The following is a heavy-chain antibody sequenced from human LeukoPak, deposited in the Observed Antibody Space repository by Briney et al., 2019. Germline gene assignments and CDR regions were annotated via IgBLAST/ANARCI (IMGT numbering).Heavy chain of an antibody. CDR1: GLTFSSYG. Sequence: PGGSLRLSCAASGLTFSSYGMNWVRQAPGKGLEWVSHISNSGTTLYADSVKGRFTISRDNSKNTLYLQMNSLRAEDTAVYYCAKDRYYYDSSGSPIDYWGQGTLVTVSS. CDR3: AKDRYYYDSSGSPIDY. J-gene: IGHJ4*02. CDR2: ISNSGTT. V-gene: IGHV3-48*01. D-gene: IGHD3-22*01.